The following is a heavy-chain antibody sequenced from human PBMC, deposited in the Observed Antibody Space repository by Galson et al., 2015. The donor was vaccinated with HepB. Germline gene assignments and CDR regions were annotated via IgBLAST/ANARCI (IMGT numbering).Heavy chain of an antibody. D-gene: IGHD3-16*02. J-gene: IGHJ4*02. CDR1: GFTFSSYG. CDR3: AKAMITFGGVIGGVFDY. CDR2: ISYDGSNK. V-gene: IGHV3-30*18. Sequence: SLRLSCAASGFTFSSYGMHWVRQAPGKGLEWVAVISYDGSNKYYADSVKGRFTISRDNSKNTLYLQMNSLRAEDTAVYYCAKAMITFGGVIGGVFDYWGQGTLVTVSS.